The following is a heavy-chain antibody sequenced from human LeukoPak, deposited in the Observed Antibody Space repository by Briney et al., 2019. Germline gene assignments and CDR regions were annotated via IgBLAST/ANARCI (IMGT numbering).Heavy chain of an antibody. V-gene: IGHV4-61*01. CDR2: IYYSGST. CDR1: GGSVSSGSYY. D-gene: IGHD6-13*01. J-gene: IGHJ4*02. CDR3: ARDSYDAAAGY. Sequence: SETLSLTCTVSGGSVSSGSYYWSWIRQPPGKGLEWIGYIYYSGSTNYNPSLKSRVTISVDTSKNQFSLKLSSVTAADTAVYYCARDSYDAAAGYWGQGTPVTVSS.